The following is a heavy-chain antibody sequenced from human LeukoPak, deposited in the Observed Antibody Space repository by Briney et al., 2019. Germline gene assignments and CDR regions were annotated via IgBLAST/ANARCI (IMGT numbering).Heavy chain of an antibody. CDR2: IYHSGYT. J-gene: IGHJ4*02. CDR1: GGSISSYY. V-gene: IGHV4-59*12. CDR3: AKGGQQLEFV. Sequence: SETLSLTCSVSGGSISSYYWSWIRQPPGKGLEWIGFIYHSGYTYYNPSLKSRVTISVDRSKNQFSLKLSSVTAADTAVYYCAKGGQQLEFVWGQGTLVTVSS. D-gene: IGHD6-13*01.